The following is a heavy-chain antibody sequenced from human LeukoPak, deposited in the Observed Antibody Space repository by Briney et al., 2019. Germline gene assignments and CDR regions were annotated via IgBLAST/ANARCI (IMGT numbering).Heavy chain of an antibody. CDR2: ISPNSGGT. D-gene: IGHD4-17*01. CDR1: GYSFTGKY. V-gene: IGHV1-2*02. CDR3: AREGIDYGDYPFDY. Sequence: GASVKVSCKASGYSFTGKYIHWVRQAPGQGLEWIGWISPNSGGTDYAQKFQGRATMTRDTSISTAYMELSRLRSDDTAVYYCAREGIDYGDYPFDYWGQGTLVTVSS. J-gene: IGHJ4*02.